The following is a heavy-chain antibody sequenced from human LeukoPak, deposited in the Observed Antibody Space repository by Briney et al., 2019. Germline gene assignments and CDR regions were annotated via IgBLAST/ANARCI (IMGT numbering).Heavy chain of an antibody. CDR1: GGAYSGYY. V-gene: IGHV4-34*01. CDR3: ARVGRGSGTKPNYMDV. D-gene: IGHD3-10*01. CDR2: INRSGGT. J-gene: IGHJ6*03. Sequence: SETLSLTYAVYGGAYSGYYWSWIRQPPGKGLEWIREINRSGGTNYNPSLKSRDTRSVDTSKTQFSLKLSSVAAADTAVYYCARVGRGSGTKPNYMDVWGKGTTVTVSS.